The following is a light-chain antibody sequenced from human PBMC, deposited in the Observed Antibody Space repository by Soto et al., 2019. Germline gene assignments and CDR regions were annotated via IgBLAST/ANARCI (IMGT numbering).Light chain of an antibody. CDR1: SSNVGSYKL. CDR2: EVN. CDR3: CSYAGGYIFV. J-gene: IGLJ1*01. Sequence: QSVLTQPASVSGSPGQSITISCTGTSSNVGSYKLVSWYQQHPGKAPKLMIFEVNKRPSGVSNRFSGSKSGNTASLTISGLQAEDEVDYYCCSYAGGYIFVFGTGTKVTVL. V-gene: IGLV2-23*02.